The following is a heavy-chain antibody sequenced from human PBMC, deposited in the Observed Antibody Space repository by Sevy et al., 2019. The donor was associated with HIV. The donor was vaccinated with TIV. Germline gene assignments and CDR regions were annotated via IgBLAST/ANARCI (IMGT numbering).Heavy chain of an antibody. CDR1: GFTFSSYA. Sequence: GGSLRLSCAASGFTFSSYAMNWVRQAPGKGLDWVSSVSVTGRSTYYADSVEGRFTISRDNSKSTLYLQMNSLRAEDTAVYFCATSRRDDYNYYFDYWGHGTLVTVSS. D-gene: IGHD4-4*01. J-gene: IGHJ4*01. CDR2: VSVTGRST. V-gene: IGHV3-23*01. CDR3: ATSRRDDYNYYFDY.